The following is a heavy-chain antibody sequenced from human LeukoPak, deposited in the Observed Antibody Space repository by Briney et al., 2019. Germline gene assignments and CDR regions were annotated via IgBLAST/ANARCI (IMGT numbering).Heavy chain of an antibody. CDR1: GFTFSDYY. Sequence: PGGSLRLPCAASGFTFSDYYMSWIRQAPGKGLEWVSYISSSGSTIYYADSVKGRFTISRDNAKNSLYLQMNSLRVEDTAIYYCARDYVWGSSESDYWGQGTLVTVSS. CDR3: ARDYVWGSSESDY. CDR2: ISSSGSTI. D-gene: IGHD7-27*01. V-gene: IGHV3-11*04. J-gene: IGHJ4*02.